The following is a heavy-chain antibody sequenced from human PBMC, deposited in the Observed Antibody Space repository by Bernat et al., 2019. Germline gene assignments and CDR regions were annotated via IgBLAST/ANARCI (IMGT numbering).Heavy chain of an antibody. CDR1: GASIRSNY. CDR3: ARAPATMIVVDNYFDY. V-gene: IGHV4-59*05. D-gene: IGHD3-22*01. CDR2: IYYSGST. J-gene: IGHJ4*02. Sequence: QVQLQESGPGLVKPSETLSLTCIVSGASIRSNYWSWIRQPPGKGLEWIGSIYYSGSTYYNPSLKSRVTISVDTSKNQFSLKLSSVTAADTAVYYCARAPATMIVVDNYFDYWGQGTLVTVSS.